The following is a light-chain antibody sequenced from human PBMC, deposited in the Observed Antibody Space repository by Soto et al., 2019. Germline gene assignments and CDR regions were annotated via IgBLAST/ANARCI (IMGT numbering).Light chain of an antibody. CDR3: QQYGSSPPIT. CDR1: QSVNSN. Sequence: VRTQCPYSQSVSPGERATLSFRASQSVNSNLAWYQQKPGQAPRLLMYDASTRATGIPARFSGSGSGTDFTLTITRLEPEDFAVYYCQQYGSSPPITFGQGTRLEI. V-gene: IGKV3-20*01. CDR2: DAS. J-gene: IGKJ5*01.